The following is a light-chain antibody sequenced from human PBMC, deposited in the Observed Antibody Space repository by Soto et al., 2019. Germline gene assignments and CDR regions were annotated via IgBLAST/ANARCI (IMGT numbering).Light chain of an antibody. CDR3: QQSSNWPWT. Sequence: EIVLTQSPATLSLSPGERATLSCRASQSVSSNLAWYQQKPGQAPWLLIYDTSNRATGIPARFSGSGSGTDFTLTISSLHPEDFAVYYCQQSSNWPWTFGQGTKVEI. CDR2: DTS. V-gene: IGKV3-11*01. J-gene: IGKJ1*01. CDR1: QSVSSN.